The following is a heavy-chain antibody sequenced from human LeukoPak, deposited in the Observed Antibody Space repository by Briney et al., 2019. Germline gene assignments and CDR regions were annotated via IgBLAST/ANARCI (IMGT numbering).Heavy chain of an antibody. V-gene: IGHV4-59*08. Sequence: SETLSPTCTVSGGSISSYYRSWVRQPPGKGLEWVGYIYYSGSTKYNPSLKTRVTISVDTSKNQCSLKLSSVTAADTAVYYCARQVGYANNYFDYWGEGTLVTVYS. J-gene: IGHJ4*02. CDR1: GGSISSYY. CDR3: ARQVGYANNYFDY. CDR2: IYYSGST. D-gene: IGHD2-8*02.